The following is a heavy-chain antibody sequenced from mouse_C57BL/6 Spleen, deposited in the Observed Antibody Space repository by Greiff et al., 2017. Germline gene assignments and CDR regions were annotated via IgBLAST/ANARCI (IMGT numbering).Heavy chain of an antibody. V-gene: IGHV1-22*01. CDR3: ARSRGYDYAMDY. D-gene: IGHD2-2*01. Sequence: EVKLQESGPELVKPGASVKMSCKASGYTFTDYNMHWVKQSHGKSLEWIGYINPNNGGTSYNQKFKGKATLTVNKSSSTAYMELRSLTSEDSAVYYCARSRGYDYAMDYWGQGTSVTVSS. CDR1: GYTFTDYN. CDR2: INPNNGGT. J-gene: IGHJ4*01.